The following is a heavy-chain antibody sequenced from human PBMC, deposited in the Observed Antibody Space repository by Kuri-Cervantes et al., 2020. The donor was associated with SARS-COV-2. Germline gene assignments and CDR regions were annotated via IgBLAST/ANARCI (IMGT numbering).Heavy chain of an antibody. Sequence: SETLSLTCAVSGYSISSGYYWGWIRQPPGKGLEWIGSIYHSGSTYCNPSLKSRVTISVDTSKNQFSLKLSSVTAADTAVYYCAAPPRITIFGSHDAFDIWGQGTMVTVSS. CDR3: AAPPRITIFGSHDAFDI. CDR2: IYHSGST. J-gene: IGHJ3*02. D-gene: IGHD3-3*01. V-gene: IGHV4-38-2*01. CDR1: GYSISSGYY.